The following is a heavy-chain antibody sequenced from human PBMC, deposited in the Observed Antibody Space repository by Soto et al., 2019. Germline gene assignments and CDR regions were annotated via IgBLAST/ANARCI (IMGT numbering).Heavy chain of an antibody. CDR3: AKKSGPITTTPFYYYYYMDV. V-gene: IGHV3-23*01. D-gene: IGHD1-26*01. CDR2: IGGSGGST. CDR1: GFTFSSYG. J-gene: IGHJ6*03. Sequence: ELQLLESGGGLVQPGGSLRLSCAASGFTFSSYGMTWVRQAPGKGLEWVSTIGGSGGSTHYTDPVKGRFTISRDNSKNPLYLQMNSLRAEDTAVYYCAKKSGPITTTPFYYYYYMDVWGKGTTVTVSS.